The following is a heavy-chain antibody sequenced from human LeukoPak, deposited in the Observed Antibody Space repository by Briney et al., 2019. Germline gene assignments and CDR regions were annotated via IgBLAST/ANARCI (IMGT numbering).Heavy chain of an antibody. CDR2: IRGSGGST. Sequence: GSLRLSCAASGFAFSSYAMSWVRQAPGKGLEWVSSIRGSGGSTYYADSVKGRFTISRDNSKNSLYLQMNSLRAEDTAVYYCAKDRSVTPLYNWFDPWGHGTLVTVSS. CDR1: GFAFSSYA. D-gene: IGHD4-17*01. J-gene: IGHJ5*02. V-gene: IGHV3-23*01. CDR3: AKDRSVTPLYNWFDP.